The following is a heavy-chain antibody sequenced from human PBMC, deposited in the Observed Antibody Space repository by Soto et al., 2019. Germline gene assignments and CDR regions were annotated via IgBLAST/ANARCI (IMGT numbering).Heavy chain of an antibody. CDR3: ARDPIPPKLLRYFDWSFDP. CDR2: ISYDGSNK. V-gene: IGHV3-30-3*01. CDR1: GFTFSSYA. J-gene: IGHJ5*02. D-gene: IGHD3-9*01. Sequence: GGSLRLSCAASGFTFSSYAMHWVRQAPGKGLEWVAVISYDGSNKYYADSVKGRFTISRDNSKNTLYLQMNSLRAEDTAVYYCARDPIPPKLLRYFDWSFDPWGQGTLVTVSS.